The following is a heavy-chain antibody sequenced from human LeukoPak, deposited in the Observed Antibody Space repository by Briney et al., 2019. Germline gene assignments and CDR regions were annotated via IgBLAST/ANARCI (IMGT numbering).Heavy chain of an antibody. Sequence: PSETLSLTCTVSGGSISSGSYYWNWIRQPAGKGLEWIGRIYTSGSTNYNPSLKSRVTISVDTSKNQFSLNLSSVTAADTAVDYCARNRDDYNLVFDYWGQGTLVTVSS. J-gene: IGHJ4*02. V-gene: IGHV4-61*02. CDR2: IYTSGST. D-gene: IGHD5-24*01. CDR1: GGSISSGSYY. CDR3: ARNRDDYNLVFDY.